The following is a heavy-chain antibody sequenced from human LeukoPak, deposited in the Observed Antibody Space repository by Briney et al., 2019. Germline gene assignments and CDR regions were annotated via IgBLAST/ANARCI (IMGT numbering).Heavy chain of an antibody. CDR3: ARVGGATYDFWSVYYFDY. Sequence: GGSLRLSCTASGFTFSDYYMSWIRQAPGKGLEWVSYISSSGSTIYYADSVKGRFTISRDNAENSLYLQMNSLRAEDTAVYYCARVGGATYDFWSVYYFDYWGQGTLVTVSS. D-gene: IGHD3-3*01. CDR1: GFTFSDYY. J-gene: IGHJ4*02. V-gene: IGHV3-11*01. CDR2: ISSSGSTI.